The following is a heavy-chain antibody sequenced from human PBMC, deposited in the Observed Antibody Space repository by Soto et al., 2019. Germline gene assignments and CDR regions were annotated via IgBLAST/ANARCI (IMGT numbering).Heavy chain of an antibody. CDR1: GGSFSGYY. J-gene: IGHJ4*02. Sequence: KASETLSLTCAVYGGSFSGYYWSWIRQPPGKGLEWIGEINHSGSTNYNPSLKSRVTISVDTSKNQFSLKLSSVTAADTAVYYCATVGYDSSGYYYRRVDYWGQGTLVTVSS. CDR2: INHSGST. CDR3: ATVGYDSSGYYYRRVDY. D-gene: IGHD3-22*01. V-gene: IGHV4-34*01.